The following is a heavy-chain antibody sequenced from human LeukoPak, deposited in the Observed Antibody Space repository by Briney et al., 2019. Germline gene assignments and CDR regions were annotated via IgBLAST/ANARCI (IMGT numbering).Heavy chain of an antibody. D-gene: IGHD5-24*01. CDR3: ARDYKYAFDN. Sequence: HTGGSLRLSCAASGFTFSDYSMNWVRQAPGKGLEWISYIGIDSGNTNYADSVKGRFTISADKAKNSLYLQMNSLRVEDSAVYYCARDYKYAFDNWGQGTLVTVSS. CDR2: IGIDSGNT. J-gene: IGHJ4*02. V-gene: IGHV3-48*01. CDR1: GFTFSDYS.